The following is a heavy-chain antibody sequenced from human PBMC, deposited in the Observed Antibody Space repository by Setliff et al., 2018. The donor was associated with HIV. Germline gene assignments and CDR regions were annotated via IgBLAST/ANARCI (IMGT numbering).Heavy chain of an antibody. V-gene: IGHV1-18*01. CDR2: ISAYSGDT. J-gene: IGHJ4*02. D-gene: IGHD4-17*01. CDR1: GYIFSSYT. Sequence: ASVKVSCKASGYIFSSYTMHWVRQAPGQRLEWMGWISAYSGDTNYAQKFQGRLTMTTDTSTSTAYMELRSLRSDDTAMYYCARPGGSYGDYGWYLRFWGQGIRVTVSS. CDR3: ARPGGSYGDYGWYLRF.